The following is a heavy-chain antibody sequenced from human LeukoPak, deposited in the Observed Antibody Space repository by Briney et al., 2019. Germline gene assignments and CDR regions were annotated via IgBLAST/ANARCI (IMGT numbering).Heavy chain of an antibody. CDR2: ISGGGAGT. CDR1: VFSFGFYP. J-gene: IGHJ4*02. D-gene: IGHD1-14*01. CDR3: AKDFVRYNIQFDY. V-gene: IGHV3-23*01. Sequence: AGGSLRLSCAAAVFSFGFYPVSWVRQAPWKGLEWVSSISGGGAGTYYADSVWGRFTISRDNSKNTLYLQMDSLRAEDTALYYCAKDFVRYNIQFDYWGQGALVTVSS.